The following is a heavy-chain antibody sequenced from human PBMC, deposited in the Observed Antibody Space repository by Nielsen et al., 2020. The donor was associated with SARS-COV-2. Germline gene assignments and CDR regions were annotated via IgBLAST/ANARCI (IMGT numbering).Heavy chain of an antibody. V-gene: IGHV3-23*01. J-gene: IGHJ5*02. Sequence: GESLKISCAVSGITLNTFAMTWVRQGPGKGLEWVTGISASGTSTYYTDFVKGRFTISRDTSKNTLYLQMNSLRAEDTAVYYCAKDNVAAEENWFDPWGQGTLVTVSS. CDR2: ISASGTST. D-gene: IGHD6-13*01. CDR1: GITLNTFA. CDR3: AKDNVAAEENWFDP.